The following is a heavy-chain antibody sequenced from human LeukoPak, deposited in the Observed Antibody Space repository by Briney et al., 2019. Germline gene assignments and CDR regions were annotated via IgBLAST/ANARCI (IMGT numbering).Heavy chain of an antibody. CDR2: INHSGST. CDR3: ARDYADAFDI. CDR1: GGSFSGYY. V-gene: IGHV4-34*01. Sequence: TSETLSLTCAVYGGSFSGYYWSWIRQPPGKGLEWIGEINHSGSTNYNPSLKSRVTISVDTSKNQFSLKLSSVTAADTAVYYCARDYADAFDIWSQGTMVTVSS. J-gene: IGHJ3*02. D-gene: IGHD4-17*01.